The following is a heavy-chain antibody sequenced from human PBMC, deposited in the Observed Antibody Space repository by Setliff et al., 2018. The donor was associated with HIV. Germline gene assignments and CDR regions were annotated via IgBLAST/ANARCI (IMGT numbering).Heavy chain of an antibody. D-gene: IGHD6-13*01. CDR1: GFTFSPYW. Sequence: GGSLRLSCAASGFTFSPYWMHWVRQAPGKGLEWVSYISSSSSTIYYADSVKGRFTISRDNAKNSLYLQMNSLRAEDTAVYYCARDYSSSWYGPFDYWGQGTLVTVSS. CDR3: ARDYSSSWYGPFDY. V-gene: IGHV3-48*01. CDR2: ISSSSSTI. J-gene: IGHJ4*02.